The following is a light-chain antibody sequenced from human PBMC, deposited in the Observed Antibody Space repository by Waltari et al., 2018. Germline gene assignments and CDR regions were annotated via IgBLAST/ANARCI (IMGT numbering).Light chain of an antibody. CDR3: RQALQIPRT. Sequence: DIVMTQSPLSLPVTPGEPASISCKSSQSLLHSSGYNYLDWYLQKTGQSPHLRVYMSSKRACWVPDRFMVGGSGTDFTLNISRVEAGDVGVYYCRQALQIPRTFGQGTKVEIK. CDR2: MSS. V-gene: IGKV2-28*01. CDR1: QSLLHSSGYNY. J-gene: IGKJ1*01.